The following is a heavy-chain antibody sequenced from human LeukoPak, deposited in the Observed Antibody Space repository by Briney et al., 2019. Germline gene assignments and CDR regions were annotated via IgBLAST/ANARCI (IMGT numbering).Heavy chain of an antibody. CDR2: ISSSSSTI. Sequence: PGGSLRLSCAASGFTFSSYSMSWVRQAPGKGLEWVSYISSSSSTIYYADSVKGRFTISRDNAKNSLYLQMNSLRAEDTAVYYCARVQRFLEWLTLDYWGQGTLVTVSS. CDR1: GFTFSSYS. D-gene: IGHD3-3*01. J-gene: IGHJ4*02. V-gene: IGHV3-48*01. CDR3: ARVQRFLEWLTLDY.